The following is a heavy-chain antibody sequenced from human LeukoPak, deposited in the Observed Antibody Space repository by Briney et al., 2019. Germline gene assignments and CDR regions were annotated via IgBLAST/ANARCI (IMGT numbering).Heavy chain of an antibody. CDR3: ARSQIYDSSGYRYFDY. CDR2: INHSGST. Sequence: SETLSLTCAVYGGSFSGYYWSWIRQPPGKGLEWIGEINHSGSTNYNPSLKSRVTISVDTSKSQFSLKLSSVTAADTAVYYCARSQIYDSSGYRYFDYWGQGTLVTVSS. J-gene: IGHJ4*02. V-gene: IGHV4-34*01. CDR1: GGSFSGYY. D-gene: IGHD3-22*01.